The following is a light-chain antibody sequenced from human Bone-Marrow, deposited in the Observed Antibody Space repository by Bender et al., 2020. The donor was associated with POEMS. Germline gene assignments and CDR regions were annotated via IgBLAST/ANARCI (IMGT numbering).Light chain of an antibody. Sequence: SYVLTQPPSVSVAPGKTARITCGGNNIGSKNVHWYQQKPGQAPVLVIYDDSDRPSGIPERFSGSNSGDTATLTINTVEAGDEADYYCQVWDSSSDPVIFGGGTKLTVL. CDR2: DDS. CDR1: NIGSKN. V-gene: IGLV3-21*01. J-gene: IGLJ2*01. CDR3: QVWDSSSDPVI.